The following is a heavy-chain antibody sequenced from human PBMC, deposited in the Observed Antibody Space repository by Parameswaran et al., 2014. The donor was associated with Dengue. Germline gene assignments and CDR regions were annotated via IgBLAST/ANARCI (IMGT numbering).Heavy chain of an antibody. D-gene: IGHD1-20*01. CDR3: ARDPRYNWDDGPYYYYAMDV. V-gene: IGHV1-2*02. J-gene: IGHJ6*02. Sequence: WVRQAPGQGLEWMGWINPNSGDTNYAQKFQGRVSMTRDTSISTAYMELNRLRSDDTAMYYCARDPRYNWDDGPYYYYAMDVWGQGTTVTVS. CDR2: INPNSGDT.